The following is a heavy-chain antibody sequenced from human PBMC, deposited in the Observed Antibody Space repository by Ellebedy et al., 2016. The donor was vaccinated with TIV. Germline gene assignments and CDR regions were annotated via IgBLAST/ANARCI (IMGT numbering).Heavy chain of an antibody. V-gene: IGHV3-21*01. D-gene: IGHD1-26*01. CDR2: ISSSSSYI. CDR1: GFTFSSYS. CDR3: ARDRGSYFEYFQH. J-gene: IGHJ1*01. Sequence: GGSLRLXCAASGFTFSSYSMNWVRQAPGKGLEWVSSISSSSSYIYYADSVKGRFTISRDNAKNSLYLQMNSLRAEDTAVYYCARDRGSYFEYFQHWGQGTLVTVSS.